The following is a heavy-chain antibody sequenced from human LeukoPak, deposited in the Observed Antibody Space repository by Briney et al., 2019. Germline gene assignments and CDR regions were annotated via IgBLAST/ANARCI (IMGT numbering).Heavy chain of an antibody. CDR1: GGSISSSSYY. CDR3: ARRGSSSWLGGAFDI. V-gene: IGHV4-39*01. J-gene: IGHJ3*02. Sequence: PSETLSLTCTVSGGSISSSSYYWGWIRQPPGKGLEWIGNIYYSGSTYYNPSLKSRVTISVDTSKNQFSLKLSSVTAADTAVYYCARRGSSSWLGGAFDIWGQGTTVTVSS. D-gene: IGHD6-13*01. CDR2: IYYSGST.